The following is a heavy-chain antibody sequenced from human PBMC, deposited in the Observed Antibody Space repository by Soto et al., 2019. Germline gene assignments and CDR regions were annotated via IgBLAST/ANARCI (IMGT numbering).Heavy chain of an antibody. J-gene: IGHJ6*02. Sequence: XSVKVSCKASGYTFTSYGISLVRHAPGQGLEWMGWISAYNGNTNYAQKLQGRVTMTTDTSTSTAYMELRSLRSDDTAVYYCAREGAAVADYYYYYGMDVWGQGTTVTSP. CDR1: GYTFTSYG. CDR3: AREGAAVADYYYYYGMDV. CDR2: ISAYNGNT. V-gene: IGHV1-18*01. D-gene: IGHD6-19*01.